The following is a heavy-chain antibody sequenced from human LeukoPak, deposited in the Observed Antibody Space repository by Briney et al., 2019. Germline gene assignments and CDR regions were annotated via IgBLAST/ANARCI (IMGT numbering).Heavy chain of an antibody. D-gene: IGHD3-22*01. Sequence: GGSLRLSCAASGFTFSSYAMSWVRQAPGKGLEGVSAIRGSGGSTYYADSVKGRFTISKDNSKNTLYLQMNSLRAEDTAVYYCAKDHDYYDSSGYPFDYWGQGTLVTVSS. CDR1: GFTFSSYA. J-gene: IGHJ4*02. V-gene: IGHV3-23*01. CDR3: AKDHDYYDSSGYPFDY. CDR2: IRGSGGST.